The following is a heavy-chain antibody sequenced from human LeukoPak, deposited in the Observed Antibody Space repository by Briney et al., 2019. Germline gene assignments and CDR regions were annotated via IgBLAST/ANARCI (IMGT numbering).Heavy chain of an antibody. V-gene: IGHV1-46*01. CDR2: IGPHGDDA. CDR3: ARAGVMATNHFDL. CDR1: GYSFTGYY. Sequence: ASVKVSCKASGYSFTGYYIHWVRQAPGQGLEWMGIIGPHGDDATYAQKFQGRVTMTGERSTRTVYMQLSSLRSDDTAVYYCARAGVMATNHFDLWGRGTLVTVSS. J-gene: IGHJ2*01. D-gene: IGHD5-24*01.